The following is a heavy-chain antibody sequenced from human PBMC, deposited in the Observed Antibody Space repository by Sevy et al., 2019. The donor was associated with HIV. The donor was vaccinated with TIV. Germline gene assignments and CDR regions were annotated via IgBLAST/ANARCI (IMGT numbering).Heavy chain of an antibody. CDR3: ARDRAPDYYYDRSGYYYP. V-gene: IGHV1-2*02. Sequence: ASVKVSCKASGYTFTGYYMHWVRQAPGQGLEWMGWINPNSGGTNYGQKFQGRVTMTRDTSISTAYMELSRLRSDDTAVYYCARDRAPDYYYDRSGYYYPRGQGTLVTVSS. CDR1: GYTFTGYY. J-gene: IGHJ5*02. CDR2: INPNSGGT. D-gene: IGHD3-22*01.